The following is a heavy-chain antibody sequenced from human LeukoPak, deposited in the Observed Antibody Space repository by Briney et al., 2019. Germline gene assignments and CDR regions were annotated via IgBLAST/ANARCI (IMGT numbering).Heavy chain of an antibody. V-gene: IGHV1-69*13. CDR3: AVKRGVRSYDFWSGYSEYYFDY. CDR2: IVPIFRSA. Sequence: ASVKVSCKASGGTFSTYAISWVRQAPGQGLEWMGGIVPIFRSANYAQKFQGRVTITADESTSTAYMELSSLRSEDTAVYYCAVKRGVRSYDFWSGYSEYYFDYWGQGTLVTVSS. J-gene: IGHJ4*02. CDR1: GGTFSTYA. D-gene: IGHD3-3*01.